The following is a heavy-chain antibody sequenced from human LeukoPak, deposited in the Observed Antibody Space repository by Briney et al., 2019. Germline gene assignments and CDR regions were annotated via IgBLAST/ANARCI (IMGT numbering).Heavy chain of an antibody. J-gene: IGHJ4*02. CDR3: ARETSLHIFDS. V-gene: IGHV4-34*01. CDR1: NASFGPYY. CDR2: VNYRGDG. Sequence: SETLSLTCDVYNASFGPYYWSWLRQSPGKGLEYIGEVNYRGDGNYNPSLNSRASISIDTSKKQFSLRLTSVTAADTAMYYCARETSLHIFDSWGQGTLVTVSS. D-gene: IGHD2-21*01.